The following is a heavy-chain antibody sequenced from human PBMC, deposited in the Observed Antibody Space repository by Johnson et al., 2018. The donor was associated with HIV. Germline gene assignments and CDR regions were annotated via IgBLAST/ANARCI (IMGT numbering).Heavy chain of an antibody. Sequence: VQLVESGGGVVQPGRSLRLSCTASGFTFSSYAMNWVRQAPGKGLEWVSVISGSGGSTYHADSVKGRFTISRDNAKNSLYLQMNSLSAEDTAVYYWAREEGNYILTRGDAFDIWGQGTMVTVSS. CDR2: ISGSGGST. V-gene: IGHV3-48*04. J-gene: IGHJ3*02. CDR3: AREEGNYILTRGDAFDI. D-gene: IGHD3-9*01. CDR1: GFTFSSYA.